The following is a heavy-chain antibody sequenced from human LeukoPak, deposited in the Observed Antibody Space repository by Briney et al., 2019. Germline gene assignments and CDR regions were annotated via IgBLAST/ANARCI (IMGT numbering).Heavy chain of an antibody. J-gene: IGHJ6*02. CDR1: GFTFSSYA. D-gene: IGHD2-15*01. CDR3: ARSPPRYCSGGSCYLTYYYYGMDV. Sequence: GGSLRLSCAASGFTFSSYAMHWVRQAPGKGLEWVAVISYDGSNKYYADSVKGRFTISKDNSKNTLYLQMNSLRAEDTAVYYCARSPPRYCSGGSCYLTYYYYGMDVWGQGTTVTVSS. CDR2: ISYDGSNK. V-gene: IGHV3-30-3*01.